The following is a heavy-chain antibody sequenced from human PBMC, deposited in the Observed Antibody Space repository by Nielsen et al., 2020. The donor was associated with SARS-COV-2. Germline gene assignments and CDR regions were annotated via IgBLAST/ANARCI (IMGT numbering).Heavy chain of an antibody. V-gene: IGHV3-53*01. CDR2: IYSGGST. CDR3: ARPITNNYYYYYMDV. D-gene: IGHD1-1*01. CDR1: GFTVSSNY. J-gene: IGHJ6*03. Sequence: GESLKISCAASGFTVSSNYMSWVRQAPGKGLEWVSVIYSGGSTYYADFVKGRFTISRDSSENTMYLQMNSLRVEDTAVYYCARPITNNYYYYYMDVWGKGTTVTVSS.